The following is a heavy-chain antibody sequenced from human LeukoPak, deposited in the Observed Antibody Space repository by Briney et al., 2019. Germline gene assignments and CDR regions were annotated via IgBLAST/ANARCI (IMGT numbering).Heavy chain of an antibody. CDR2: ISGSGGST. CDR3: AKVGTPYCSGGSCYLDY. CDR1: GFTFSSYA. Sequence: GGSLRLSCAASGFTFSSYAMSWVRQAPGKGLEWVSVISGSGGSTYYADSVKGRFTISRDNSKNTLYLQMNSLRAEDTAVYYCAKVGTPYCSGGSCYLDYWGQGTLVTVSS. D-gene: IGHD2-15*01. J-gene: IGHJ4*02. V-gene: IGHV3-23*01.